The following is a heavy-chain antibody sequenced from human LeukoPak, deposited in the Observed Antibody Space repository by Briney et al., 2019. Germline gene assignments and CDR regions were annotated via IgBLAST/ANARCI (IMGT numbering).Heavy chain of an antibody. CDR2: ISGSGGST. CDR1: GFTFSSYG. D-gene: IGHD3-16*01. J-gene: IGHJ3*02. Sequence: PGGSLRLSCAASGFTFSSYGMSWVRQAPGKGLEWVSAISGSGGSTYYADSVKGRFTISRDNSKNTLYLQMNSLRAEDTAVYYCAKDLGLRLGELALDDAFDIWGQGTMVTVSS. V-gene: IGHV3-23*01. CDR3: AKDLGLRLGELALDDAFDI.